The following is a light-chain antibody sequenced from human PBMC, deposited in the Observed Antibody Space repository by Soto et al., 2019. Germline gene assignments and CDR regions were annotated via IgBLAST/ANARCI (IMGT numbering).Light chain of an antibody. Sequence: IALTQYPGTLSWSPWERAVLSGTASQSLSSTSLAWYQQKPGHGPRLLIYGASRMATGIPDRFSAIESGTDFTVTISPLEPEDFAVYFCQQYDTTPWTFGQGTKVDI. CDR1: QSLSSTS. CDR2: GAS. J-gene: IGKJ1*01. V-gene: IGKV3-20*01. CDR3: QQYDTTPWT.